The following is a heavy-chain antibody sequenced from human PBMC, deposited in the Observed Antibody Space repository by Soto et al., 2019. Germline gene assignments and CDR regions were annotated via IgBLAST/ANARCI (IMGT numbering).Heavy chain of an antibody. D-gene: IGHD3-3*01. Sequence: VKVSCKASGYTFTSYGISWVRQAPGQGLEWMGWISAYNGNTNYAQKLQGRVTMTTDTSTSTAYMELSSLRSDDTAVYYCATTSPLMAYYDFWSGYYNYPYYMDVWGKGTTVTVSS. J-gene: IGHJ6*03. V-gene: IGHV1-18*01. CDR2: ISAYNGNT. CDR3: ATTSPLMAYYDFWSGYYNYPYYMDV. CDR1: GYTFTSYG.